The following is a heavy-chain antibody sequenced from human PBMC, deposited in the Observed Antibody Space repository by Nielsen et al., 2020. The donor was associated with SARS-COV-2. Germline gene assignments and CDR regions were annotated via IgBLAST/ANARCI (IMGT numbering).Heavy chain of an antibody. CDR1: GFTFSSYS. CDR2: ISSSSSYI. J-gene: IGHJ4*02. CDR3: AGDSGIAAADTL. V-gene: IGHV3-21*01. Sequence: GESLKISCAASGFTFSSYSMNWVRQAPGKGLEWVSSISSSSSYIYYADSVKGRFTISRDNAKNSLYLQMNSLRAEDTAVYYCAGDSGIAAADTLWGQGTLVTVSS. D-gene: IGHD6-13*01.